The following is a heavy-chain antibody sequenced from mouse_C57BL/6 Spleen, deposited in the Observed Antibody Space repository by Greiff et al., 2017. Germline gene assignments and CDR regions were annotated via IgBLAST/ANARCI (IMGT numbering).Heavy chain of an antibody. V-gene: IGHV7-3*01. D-gene: IGHD6-2*01. Sequence: EVHLVESGGGLVQPGGSLSLSCAASGFTFTDYYMSWVRQPPGKALEWLGFIRNKANGYTTEYSGSVKGRFTISRDNSQSILYLQMNALRAEDSATYYCARYKTVVSGTVNYFDYWGQGTTLTVSS. CDR2: IRNKANGYTT. CDR1: GFTFTDYY. CDR3: ARYKTVVSGTVNYFDY. J-gene: IGHJ2*01.